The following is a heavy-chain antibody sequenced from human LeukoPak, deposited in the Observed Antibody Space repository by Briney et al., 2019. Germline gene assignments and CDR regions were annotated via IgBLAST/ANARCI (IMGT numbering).Heavy chain of an antibody. CDR1: GFTFSSYG. CDR2: IHYDGSNK. J-gene: IGHJ4*02. CDR3: ARRPAAGRCFDY. V-gene: IGHV3-30*02. D-gene: IGHD6-13*01. Sequence: GGSLRLSCAASGFTFSSYGMHWVRQAPGKGLEWVAFIHYDGSNKYYADSVKGRFTISRDNSKNTLYLQTNSLRAEDTAVYPCARRPAAGRCFDYWGQGTLVTVSS.